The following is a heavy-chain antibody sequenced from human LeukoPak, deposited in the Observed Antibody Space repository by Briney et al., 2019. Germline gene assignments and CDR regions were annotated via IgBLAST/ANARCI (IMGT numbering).Heavy chain of an antibody. D-gene: IGHD3-10*01. Sequence: ASVKVSCKASGYTFTCYYMHWVRQAPGQGLDWMGWINPNSGGRNYAQRYEGRVTMTRDTSISTAYMELSRLRSDDTAVYYCARDWDSEVLWFGELSHRYYYYYYGRDVWGQGTRVSVSS. CDR1: GYTFTCYY. J-gene: IGHJ6*02. CDR3: ARDWDSEVLWFGELSHRYYYYYYGRDV. CDR2: INPNSGGR. V-gene: IGHV1-2*02.